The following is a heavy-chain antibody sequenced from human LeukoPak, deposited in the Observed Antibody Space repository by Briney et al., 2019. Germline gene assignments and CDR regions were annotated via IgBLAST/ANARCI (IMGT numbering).Heavy chain of an antibody. CDR2: ISGSGGST. Sequence: GGSLRLSCAASGFTFSSYAMSWVRQAPGKGLEWVSAISGSGGSTYYADSVKGRFTTSRDNSKNTLYLQMNSLRAEDTAVYYCAKDLAYYYDSSEGFDIWGQGTMVTVSS. J-gene: IGHJ3*02. CDR1: GFTFSSYA. CDR3: AKDLAYYYDSSEGFDI. D-gene: IGHD3-22*01. V-gene: IGHV3-23*01.